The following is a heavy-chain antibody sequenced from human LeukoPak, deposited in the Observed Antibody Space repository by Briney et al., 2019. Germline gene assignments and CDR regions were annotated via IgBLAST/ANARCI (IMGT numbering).Heavy chain of an antibody. D-gene: IGHD1-26*01. Sequence: GGSLRLSCAASGFTFSSYAMSWVRQAPGKGLEWVSRINSDGSSTSYADSVKGRFTISRDNAKNTLYLQMNSLRAEDTAVCYCARAGYSGSLKWGQGTLVTVSS. CDR3: ARAGYSGSLK. J-gene: IGHJ4*02. V-gene: IGHV3-74*01. CDR2: INSDGSST. CDR1: GFTFSSYA.